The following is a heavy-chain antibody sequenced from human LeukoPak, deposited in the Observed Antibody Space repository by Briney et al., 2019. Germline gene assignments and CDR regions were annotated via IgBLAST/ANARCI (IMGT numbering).Heavy chain of an antibody. D-gene: IGHD3-16*01. CDR3: FVNGGLGEPSGLFDY. V-gene: IGHV1-2*02. J-gene: IGHJ4*02. CDR2: INPNSGGT. CDR1: GYTFTGYY. Sequence: ASVKVSCKASGYTFTGYYMHWVRQAPGQGLEWMGWINPNSGGTNYAQKFQGRVTMTRDTSISTASMELSRVRSDDTGVYYCFVNGGLGEPSGLFDYWGQGTLVTVSS.